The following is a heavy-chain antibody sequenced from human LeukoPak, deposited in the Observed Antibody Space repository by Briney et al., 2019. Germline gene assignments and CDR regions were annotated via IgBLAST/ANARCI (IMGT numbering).Heavy chain of an antibody. CDR1: GGSFSGYC. D-gene: IGHD6-19*01. CDR3: ATAENSSGWFGY. CDR2: IYYTGST. Sequence: SETLSLTCAVYGGSFSGYCWSWIRQPPGEGLEWIGYIYYTGSTNYNPSLKSRVTISVDTSNNQFSLKLNSVTAADTAVYYCATAENSSGWFGYWGQGTLVTVSS. J-gene: IGHJ4*02. V-gene: IGHV4-59*08.